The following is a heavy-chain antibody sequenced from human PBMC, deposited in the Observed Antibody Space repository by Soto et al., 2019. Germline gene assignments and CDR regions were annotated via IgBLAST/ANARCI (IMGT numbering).Heavy chain of an antibody. CDR1: GYSFTSYW. V-gene: IGHV5-51*01. CDR3: ARSHMEYYYYYGMDV. J-gene: IGHJ6*02. D-gene: IGHD3-3*01. Sequence: GESLKISCKGSGYSFTSYWIGWVRQMPGKGLEWMGIIYPGDSDTRYSPSFQGQVAISADKSISTAYLQWSSLKASDTAMYYCARSHMEYYYYYGMDVWGQGTTVTVSS. CDR2: IYPGDSDT.